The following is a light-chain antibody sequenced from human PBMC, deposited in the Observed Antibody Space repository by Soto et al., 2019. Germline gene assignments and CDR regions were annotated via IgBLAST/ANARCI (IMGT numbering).Light chain of an antibody. J-gene: IGKJ2*01. CDR2: DAS. CDR3: QQRDTWPPYT. CDR1: RTVSIH. V-gene: IGKV3-11*01. Sequence: EIVLTQSPDTLSLSPGERATLSCRASRTVSIHLAWYQHKPGQAPRLLIYDASNRATGVPARFSGGGSGTDFPLTISSLEPEDFAVYYCQQRDTWPPYTFGPGTKLEIK.